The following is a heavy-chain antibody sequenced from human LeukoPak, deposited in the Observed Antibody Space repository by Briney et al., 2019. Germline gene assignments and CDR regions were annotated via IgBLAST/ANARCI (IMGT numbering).Heavy chain of an antibody. CDR2: ISSSCSTI. D-gene: IGHD5-12*01. CDR1: GLTLSDYY. Sequence: PGVSLRLSCAASGLTLSDYYMRWIRHAPGKGLEWVSYISSSCSTIHYTDSVKHRFTIPRHNAKNSLYLQMNSLRAEDTAVYYCARPSGYSGYGNYYFDYWGQGTLVTGSS. J-gene: IGHJ4*02. CDR3: ARPSGYSGYGNYYFDY. V-gene: IGHV3-11*04.